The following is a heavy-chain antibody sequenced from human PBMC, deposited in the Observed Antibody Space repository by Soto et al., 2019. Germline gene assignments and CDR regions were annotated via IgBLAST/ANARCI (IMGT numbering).Heavy chain of an antibody. V-gene: IGHV3-53*04. CDR3: ASARIAVAGRAFDY. CDR2: IYSGGST. D-gene: IGHD6-19*01. CDR1: GFTVSSNY. Sequence: GGSLRLSCAASGFTVSSNYMSWVRQAPGKGLEWVSVIYSGGSTYYADSVKGRFTISRHNSKNTLYLQMNSLRAEDTAVYYCASARIAVAGRAFDYWGQGTLVTVSS. J-gene: IGHJ4*02.